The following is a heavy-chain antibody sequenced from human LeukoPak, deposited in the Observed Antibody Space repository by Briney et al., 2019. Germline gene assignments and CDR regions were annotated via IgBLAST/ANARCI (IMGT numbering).Heavy chain of an antibody. CDR2: MNSGGSSI. V-gene: IGHV3-74*01. Sequence: PGGSLRLSCAASGFSFSSHWMYWIRQAPRKGLVWVSRMNSGGSSIGYADSVKGRFTISRDNANNMLFLQMNSLRVEDTAVYFCASGGRVGDIFDIWGQGTMVTVSS. D-gene: IGHD2-21*01. CDR1: GFSFSSHW. CDR3: ASGGRVGDIFDI. J-gene: IGHJ3*02.